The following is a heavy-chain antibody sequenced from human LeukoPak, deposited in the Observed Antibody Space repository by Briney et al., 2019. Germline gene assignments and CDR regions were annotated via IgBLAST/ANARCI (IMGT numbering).Heavy chain of an antibody. CDR1: GYTFTSYG. Sequence: ASVKVSCKASGYTFTSYGISWVRQAPGQGLEWMGWISAYNGNTNYAQKLQGRVTMTTDTSTSTAYVELRSLRSDDTAVYYCASLLYGDSFDSWGQGTLVTVSS. D-gene: IGHD4-17*01. CDR2: ISAYNGNT. V-gene: IGHV1-18*01. CDR3: ASLLYGDSFDS. J-gene: IGHJ4*02.